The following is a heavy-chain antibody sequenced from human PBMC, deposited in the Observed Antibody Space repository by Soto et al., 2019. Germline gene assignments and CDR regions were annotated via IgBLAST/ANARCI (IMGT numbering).Heavy chain of an antibody. D-gene: IGHD2-2*02. CDR1: GYTFTSYG. J-gene: IGHJ6*02. Sequence: ASVKVSCKASGYTFTSYGISWVRPAPGQGLEWTGWISAYNGNTNYAQKLQGRVTMTTDTSTSTAYMELRSLRSDDTAVYYCARDPGPAAILYYYYGMDVWGQGTTVTVSS. CDR2: ISAYNGNT. CDR3: ARDPGPAAILYYYYGMDV. V-gene: IGHV1-18*04.